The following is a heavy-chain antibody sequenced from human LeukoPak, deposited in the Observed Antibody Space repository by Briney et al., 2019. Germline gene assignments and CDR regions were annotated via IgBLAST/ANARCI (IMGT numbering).Heavy chain of an antibody. V-gene: IGHV3-30*18. J-gene: IGHJ4*02. CDR2: ISYDGSNK. D-gene: IGHD6-19*01. Sequence: GGSLRLSCAGSGFTFSSYGMHWVRQAPGKGLEWVAVISYDGSNKYYADSVKGRFTISRDNSKNTLYLQMNSLRAEDTAVYYCAKMAVAEFDYWGQGTLVTVSS. CDR1: GFTFSSYG. CDR3: AKMAVAEFDY.